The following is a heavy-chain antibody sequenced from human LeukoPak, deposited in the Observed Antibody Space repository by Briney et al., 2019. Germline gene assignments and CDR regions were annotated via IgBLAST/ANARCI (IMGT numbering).Heavy chain of an antibody. J-gene: IGHJ4*02. CDR3: ARVCLTTNCPSLDY. CDR1: GFTFSGYS. CDR2: ITSSSSYI. Sequence: PGGSLRLSCSASGFTFSGYSMNWVRQAPGKGLEWVSSITSSSSYIFYADSVKGRFTISRDNAKNSLYLQMTSLTAEDTAVYYCARVCLTTNCPSLDYWGQGTLVTVSS. D-gene: IGHD1-1*01. V-gene: IGHV3-21*01.